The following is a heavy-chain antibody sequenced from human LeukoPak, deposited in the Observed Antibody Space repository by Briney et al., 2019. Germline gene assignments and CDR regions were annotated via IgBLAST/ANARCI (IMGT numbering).Heavy chain of an antibody. V-gene: IGHV4-31*03. CDR3: AREPFYYDSSGYSDY. J-gene: IGHJ4*02. CDR1: GGSISSGGYY. Sequence: SQTLSPTCTVSGGSISSGGYYWSWIRQHPGKGLEWIGYIYYSGSTYYNPSLKSRVTISVDTSKNQFSLKLSSVTAADTAVYYCAREPFYYDSSGYSDYWGQGTLVTVSS. D-gene: IGHD3-22*01. CDR2: IYYSGST.